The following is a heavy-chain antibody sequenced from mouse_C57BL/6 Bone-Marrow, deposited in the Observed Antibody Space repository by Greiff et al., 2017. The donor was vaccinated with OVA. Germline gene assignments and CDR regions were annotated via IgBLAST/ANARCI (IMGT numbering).Heavy chain of an antibody. D-gene: IGHD2-1*01. CDR1: CYAFSSYW. J-gene: IGHJ2*01. Sequence: QVQLQQSGPALVKPGASVKISCTASCYAFSSYWMNWVKQRPGEGLAWIGRIYPGDGDTNYNGTFKGKATLTADKSYSTCYMQLSSLTSEYSAVYFCAHFGNYFGYFDYWGGGTTLTVSS. V-gene: IGHV1-82*01. CDR3: AHFGNYFGYFDY. CDR2: IYPGDGDT.